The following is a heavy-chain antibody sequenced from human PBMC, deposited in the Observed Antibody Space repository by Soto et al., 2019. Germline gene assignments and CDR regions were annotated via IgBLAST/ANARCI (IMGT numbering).Heavy chain of an antibody. CDR1: GCTFTGYY. CDR3: ARVMGGGYYYGMDV. J-gene: IGHJ6*02. V-gene: IGHV1-2*02. D-gene: IGHD1-26*01. Sequence: GAAVKVSCKACGCTFTGYYMHWVRQAPGQGLEWMGWINPNSGGTNYAQKFQGRVTMTRDTSISTAYMELSRLRSDDTAVYYCARVMGGGYYYGMDVWGQGTTVTVSS. CDR2: INPNSGGT.